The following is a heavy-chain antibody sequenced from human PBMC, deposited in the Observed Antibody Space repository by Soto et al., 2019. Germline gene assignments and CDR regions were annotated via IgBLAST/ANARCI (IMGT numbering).Heavy chain of an antibody. CDR1: GFTFSDYS. V-gene: IGHV3-11*01. J-gene: IGHJ4*02. CDR2: ISSSGSTI. CDR3: ASGGGYDYVWGSYRQYYFDY. D-gene: IGHD3-16*02. Sequence: QVQLVESGGGLVKPGGSLRLSCAASGFTFSDYSMSWIRQAPGKGLEWVSYISSSGSTIYYADSVKGRFTISRDNAKNSLYLQRNSLRAEDTAVYYCASGGGYDYVWGSYRQYYFDYWGQGTLVTVSS.